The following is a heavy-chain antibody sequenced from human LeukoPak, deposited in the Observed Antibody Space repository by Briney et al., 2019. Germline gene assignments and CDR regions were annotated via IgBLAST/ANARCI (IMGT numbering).Heavy chain of an antibody. D-gene: IGHD2-15*01. V-gene: IGHV4-59*08. Sequence: SEALSLTCTVSGGSISSYYWSWIRQPPGKGLEWIGYIYYSGSTNYNPSLKSRVTISVDTSKNQFSLKLSSVTAADTAVYYCASCSGGSCYSPLYFQHWGQGTLVTVSS. J-gene: IGHJ1*01. CDR1: GGSISSYY. CDR3: ASCSGGSCYSPLYFQH. CDR2: IYYSGST.